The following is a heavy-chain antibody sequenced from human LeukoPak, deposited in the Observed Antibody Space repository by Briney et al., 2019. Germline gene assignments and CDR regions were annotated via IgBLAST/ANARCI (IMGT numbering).Heavy chain of an antibody. V-gene: IGHV4-4*07. Sequence: SETLSLTCTVSRGSVSSYYWSWIRQPAGKGLEWIGRIYTSGSTHYNPSLKSRATMSVDTSKNQFSLKLSSVTAADTAVYYCARDYYDSSGHRHDAFDIWGQGTMVTVSS. CDR2: IYTSGST. CDR3: ARDYYDSSGHRHDAFDI. J-gene: IGHJ3*02. CDR1: RGSVSSYY. D-gene: IGHD3-22*01.